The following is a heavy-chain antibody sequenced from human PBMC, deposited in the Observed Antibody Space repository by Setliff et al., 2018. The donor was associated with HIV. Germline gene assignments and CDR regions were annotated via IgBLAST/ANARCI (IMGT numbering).Heavy chain of an antibody. CDR2: INQSGST. CDR1: NAPFSDYY. J-gene: IGHJ4*02. V-gene: IGHV4-34*01. D-gene: IGHD4-17*01. CDR3: AGRAYGPLEH. Sequence: SETLSLTCAVYNAPFSDYYRGWNRQAPGKGLEWIGEINQSGSTNYNSSLRSRVTMSINLSKNQFSLKLTSVTAADTAVYYCAGRAYGPLEHWGQGNQFTVSS.